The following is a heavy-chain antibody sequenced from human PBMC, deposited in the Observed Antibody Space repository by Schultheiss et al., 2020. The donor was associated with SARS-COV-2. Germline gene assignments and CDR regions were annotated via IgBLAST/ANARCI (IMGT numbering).Heavy chain of an antibody. Sequence: ASVKVSCKASGYTFTSYGISWVRQAPGQGLEWMGWISAYNGNTNYAQKRQGRVTMTTDTSTSTAYMELRSLRSDDTAVYYCARFPAVGATFLWAISLHYYGMDVWGQGTTVTVSS. D-gene: IGHD1-26*01. V-gene: IGHV1-18*01. CDR1: GYTFTSYG. CDR2: ISAYNGNT. CDR3: ARFPAVGATFLWAISLHYYGMDV. J-gene: IGHJ6*02.